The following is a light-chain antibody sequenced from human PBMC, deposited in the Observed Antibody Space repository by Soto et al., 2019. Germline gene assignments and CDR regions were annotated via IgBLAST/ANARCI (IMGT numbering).Light chain of an antibody. CDR2: WAS. V-gene: IGKV4-1*01. J-gene: IGKJ5*01. CDR1: QSILYSSNNKNY. CDR3: QQSYSTWT. Sequence: DIVMTQSPDSLAVSLGERATINCKSSQSILYSSNNKNYLAWYQQKTGQPPKLLIHWASTRESGVPDRFSGSGSGTDFTLTISSLQPEDFATYYCQQSYSTWTFGQGTRLEIK.